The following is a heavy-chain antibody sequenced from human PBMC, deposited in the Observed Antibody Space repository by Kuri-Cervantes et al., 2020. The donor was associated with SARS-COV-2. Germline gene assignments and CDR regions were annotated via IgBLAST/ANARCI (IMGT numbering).Heavy chain of an antibody. CDR2: IIPTFRTA. CDR1: GGTFSRYA. CDR3: ARVLTNRIQGAVIVVVPAAPVDY. V-gene: IGHV1-69*13. Sequence: SEEVSCKASGGTFSRYAMSWVRPAPGQGLEWMGRIIPTFRTANYEQKFQGRVTITAGESTSTAYMELSSLRSDDTAVYYCARVLTNRIQGAVIVVVPAAPVDYWGQGTLVTIS. D-gene: IGHD2-2*01. J-gene: IGHJ4*02.